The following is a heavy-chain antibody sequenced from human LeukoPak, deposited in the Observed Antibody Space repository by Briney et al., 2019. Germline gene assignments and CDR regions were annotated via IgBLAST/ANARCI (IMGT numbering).Heavy chain of an antibody. CDR3: ARYVVYGSGKYYFDY. V-gene: IGHV4-39*01. CDR2: INYSGST. CDR1: GGSVSSTTYY. D-gene: IGHD3-10*01. Sequence: PSETLSFTCTVSGGSVSSTTYYWSWIRQPPGKGLEWMASINYSGSTYYNPSLKSLVTISVDTSENQFPLKLSSVTAADTAVYYCARYVVYGSGKYYFDYWGQGTLVTVSP. J-gene: IGHJ4*02.